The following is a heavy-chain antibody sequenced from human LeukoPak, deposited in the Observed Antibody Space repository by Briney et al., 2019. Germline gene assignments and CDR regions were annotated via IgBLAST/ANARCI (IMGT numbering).Heavy chain of an antibody. V-gene: IGHV1-2*02. Sequence: ASVKVSCKASGYTITGYYMHWVRQAPGQGLEWMGWINPNSGGTNYAQKFQGRVTMTRDTSLSTAYMELSRLRSDDTAVYYCARENPRKAHFDYWGQGTLVTASS. CDR3: ARENPRKAHFDY. CDR2: INPNSGGT. CDR1: GYTITGYY. J-gene: IGHJ4*02. D-gene: IGHD1-14*01.